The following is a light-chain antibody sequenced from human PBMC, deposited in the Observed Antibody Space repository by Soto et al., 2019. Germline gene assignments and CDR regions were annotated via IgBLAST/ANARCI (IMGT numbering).Light chain of an antibody. CDR1: SSDVGGYNY. Sequence: QSALTQPASVSGSPGQSITISCTGTSSDVGGYNYVSWYQQHPGKAPKVMIYDVSNRPSGVSNRFSGSKSGNTASLTISGLQVEDEADYYCSSYTSSSTRGVFGGGTKVTVL. CDR2: DVS. V-gene: IGLV2-14*03. J-gene: IGLJ2*01. CDR3: SSYTSSSTRGV.